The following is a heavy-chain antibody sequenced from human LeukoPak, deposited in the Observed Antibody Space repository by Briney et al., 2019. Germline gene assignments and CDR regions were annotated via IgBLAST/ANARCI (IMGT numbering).Heavy chain of an antibody. D-gene: IGHD1-26*01. V-gene: IGHV3-30*02. Sequence: PGGSLRLSCAASGFTFSSYSMNWVRQAPGKGLEWVAFIRYDGSNKYYADSVKGRFTISSDNSKNSLYLQMNSLRAEDTAVYYCAKDSSTGGSYFDYWGQGTLVTVSS. CDR2: IRYDGSNK. CDR3: AKDSSTGGSYFDY. CDR1: GFTFSSYS. J-gene: IGHJ4*02.